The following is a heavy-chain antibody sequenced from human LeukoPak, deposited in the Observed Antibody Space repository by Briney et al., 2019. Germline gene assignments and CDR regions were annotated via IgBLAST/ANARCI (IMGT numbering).Heavy chain of an antibody. CDR3: ARASPHGRTPFDI. V-gene: IGHV4-34*01. CDR1: GGSFSGYY. CDR2: INHSGST. D-gene: IGHD2-8*01. Sequence: SETLSLTCAVYGGSFSGYYWSWLRQPPGKGLEWIGEINHSGSTNYNPSLKSRVTISVDTSKNQFSLKLSSVTAADTAVYYCARASPHGRTPFDIWGQGTMVTVSS. J-gene: IGHJ3*02.